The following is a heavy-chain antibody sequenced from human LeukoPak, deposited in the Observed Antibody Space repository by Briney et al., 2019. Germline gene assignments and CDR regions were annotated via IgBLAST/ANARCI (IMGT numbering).Heavy chain of an antibody. CDR2: VYYSGST. CDR1: GGSVSSYY. D-gene: IGHD6-13*01. Sequence: SETLSLTCTVSGGSVSSYYWQWIRQPPGNRLEWIGYVYYSGSTDYNPSLKSRVTISVDTSKNQFSLKLTSVTAADTAVYYCARGEPRIARPGAPPFDLWGRGPLVTVSS. J-gene: IGHJ2*01. CDR3: ARGEPRIARPGAPPFDL. V-gene: IGHV4-59*02.